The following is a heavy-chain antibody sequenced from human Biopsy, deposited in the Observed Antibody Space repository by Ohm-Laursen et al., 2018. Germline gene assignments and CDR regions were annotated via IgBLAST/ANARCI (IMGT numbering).Heavy chain of an antibody. CDR3: ARHPTGFWFDP. CDR1: GGSVSSNVAY. J-gene: IGHJ5*02. V-gene: IGHV4-39*01. Sequence: PSETLSLTCTVSGGSVSSNVAYWAWIRQPPGKGLESIGSIFYSGITYYNPSLQSRVTMSVDTSKNQFYLNLTSVTAADTAVYYCARHPTGFWFDPWGQGTLVIVSS. CDR2: IFYSGIT.